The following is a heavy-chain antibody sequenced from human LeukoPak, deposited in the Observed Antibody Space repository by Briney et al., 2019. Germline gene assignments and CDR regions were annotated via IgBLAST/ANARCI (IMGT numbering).Heavy chain of an antibody. CDR2: ISAYNGNT. D-gene: IGHD3-22*01. CDR3: ARDSDYYDSSGPLGYYYYYMDV. CDR1: GYTFTGYY. J-gene: IGHJ6*03. Sequence: ASVKVSCKASGYTFTGYYMHWVRQAPGQGLEWMGWISAYNGNTNYAQKLQGRVTMTTDTSTSTAYMELRSLRSDDTAVYYCARDSDYYDSSGPLGYYYYYMDVWGKGTTVTISS. V-gene: IGHV1-18*04.